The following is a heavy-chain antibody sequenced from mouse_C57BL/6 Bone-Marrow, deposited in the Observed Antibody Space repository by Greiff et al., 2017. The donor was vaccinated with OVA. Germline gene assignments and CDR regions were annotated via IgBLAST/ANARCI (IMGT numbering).Heavy chain of an antibody. D-gene: IGHD1-1*01. CDR1: GYSFTGYY. CDR2: ITPSTGGT. Sequence: EVQLQQSGPELVKPGASVKISCTASGYSFTGYYMTWVKQSPEKSLEWIGEITPSTGGTTYHQKFKARATLTVDKSSSTPYMQLKSLTSEDSAVYYCAREVHYGSSLYWGQGTLVTVSA. J-gene: IGHJ3*01. CDR3: AREVHYGSSLY. V-gene: IGHV1-42*01.